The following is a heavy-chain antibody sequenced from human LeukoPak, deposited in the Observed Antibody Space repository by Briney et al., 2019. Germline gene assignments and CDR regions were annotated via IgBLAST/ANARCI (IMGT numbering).Heavy chain of an antibody. V-gene: IGHV3-48*01. J-gene: IGHJ4*02. CDR2: ISSSSSTI. CDR1: GFTFSSYS. Sequence: GGSLRLSCAVSGFTFSSYSMNWVRQAPGKGLEWVSYISSSSSTIYYADSVKGRFTISRDNAKNSLYLQMNSLRAEDTAVYYCARGGSSWYGGYFDYWGQGTLVTVSS. CDR3: ARGGSSWYGGYFDY. D-gene: IGHD6-13*01.